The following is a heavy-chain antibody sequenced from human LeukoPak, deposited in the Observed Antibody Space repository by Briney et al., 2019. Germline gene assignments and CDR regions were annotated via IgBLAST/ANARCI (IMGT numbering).Heavy chain of an antibody. CDR3: ARPPQHHIVGGDDAFDI. CDR1: GFTFSSYA. Sequence: GGSLRLSCAASGFTFSSYAMPWVRQAPGKGLEWVAVISYDGSNKYYADSVKGRFTISRDNSKNTLYLQMNSLRAEDTAVYYCARPPQHHIVGGDDAFDIWGQGTMVTVSS. D-gene: IGHD3-22*01. V-gene: IGHV3-30-3*01. CDR2: ISYDGSNK. J-gene: IGHJ3*02.